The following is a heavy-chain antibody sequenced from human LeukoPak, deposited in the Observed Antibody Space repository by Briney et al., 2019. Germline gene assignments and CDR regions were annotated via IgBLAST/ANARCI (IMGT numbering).Heavy chain of an antibody. CDR3: ASSGTTQLFDY. D-gene: IGHD1-1*01. V-gene: IGHV4-61*01. CDR1: GGSFSSGSYY. Sequence: SETLSLTCTVSGGSFSSGSYYWSWLRQPPGKGLEWIGYIYYSGSTNYNPSLKSRVTISVDTSKNQFSLKLSSVTAADTAVYYCASSGTTQLFDYWGQGTLVTVPS. CDR2: IYYSGST. J-gene: IGHJ4*02.